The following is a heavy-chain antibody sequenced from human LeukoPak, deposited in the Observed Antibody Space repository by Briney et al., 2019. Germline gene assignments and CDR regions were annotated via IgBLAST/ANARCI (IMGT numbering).Heavy chain of an antibody. Sequence: GGSLRLSCAASGFTFSSYGMHWVRQAPGKGLEWVAVIWYDGSNKYYADSVKGRFTISRDNSKNTLYLQMNSLRAEDTAVYYCAKPYCSSTSCSKTYYFDYWGQGTLVTVSS. CDR3: AKPYCSSTSCSKTYYFDY. CDR2: IWYDGSNK. J-gene: IGHJ4*02. V-gene: IGHV3-33*06. CDR1: GFTFSSYG. D-gene: IGHD2-2*01.